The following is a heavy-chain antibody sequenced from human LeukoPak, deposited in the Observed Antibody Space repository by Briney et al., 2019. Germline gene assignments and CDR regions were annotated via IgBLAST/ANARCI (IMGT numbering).Heavy chain of an antibody. V-gene: IGHV3-23*01. Sequence: GGSLRLSCAASGFTFSDYAMSWVRQAPGKGLEWLSVISGGSSGSTYYADSVTGRFTVSRDNSKNTVDLQMNNLRVDDTAVYYCARDASSAWYRAVDYYYMDVWGKGTTVTVSS. CDR2: ISGGSSGST. D-gene: IGHD6-19*01. CDR1: GFTFSDYA. J-gene: IGHJ6*03. CDR3: ARDASSAWYRAVDYYYMDV.